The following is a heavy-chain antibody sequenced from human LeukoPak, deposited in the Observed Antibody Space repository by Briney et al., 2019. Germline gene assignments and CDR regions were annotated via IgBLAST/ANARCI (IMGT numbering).Heavy chain of an antibody. J-gene: IGHJ4*02. CDR1: GFTVSSNY. CDR3: ARRRGYSYGYHFDY. D-gene: IGHD5-18*01. V-gene: IGHV4-39*07. Sequence: GSLRLSCAASGFTVSSNYMSWVRQPPGKGLECIGTIYYSGSTYYNPSLKSRVTISVDTSKNQFSLKLSSVTAADTAVYYCARRRGYSYGYHFDYWGQGTLVTVSS. CDR2: IYYSGST.